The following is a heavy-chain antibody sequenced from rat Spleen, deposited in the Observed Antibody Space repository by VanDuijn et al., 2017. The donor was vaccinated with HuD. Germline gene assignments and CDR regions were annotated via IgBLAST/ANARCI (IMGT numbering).Heavy chain of an antibody. CDR3: ASLITDTYYFDY. CDR2: ISSGGNT. D-gene: IGHD1-1*01. V-gene: IGHV2-6*01. CDR1: GFSLTSYT. Sequence: QVQLKESGPGLVQPSQTLSLTCTVSGFSLTSYTVSWVRQPPGKGLELIAAISSGGNTYYNSALKSRLSISRDTSKSQVFLKMNSLQTEDTAMYFCASLITDTYYFDYWGQGVMVTVSS. J-gene: IGHJ2*01.